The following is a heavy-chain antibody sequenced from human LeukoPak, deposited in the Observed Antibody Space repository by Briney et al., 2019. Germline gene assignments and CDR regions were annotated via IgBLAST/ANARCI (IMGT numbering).Heavy chain of an antibody. D-gene: IGHD3-3*01. CDR1: GGSISSSGYY. J-gene: IGHJ4*02. Sequence: ETPSLTCTVSGGSISSSGYYWGWVRQAPGKGLEWVSAISGSGGSTYYADSVKGRFTISRDNSKNTLYLQMNSLRAEDTAVYYCAKWGYDFWSGYYTGIDYWGQGTLVTVSS. CDR3: AKWGYDFWSGYYTGIDY. V-gene: IGHV3-23*01. CDR2: ISGSGGST.